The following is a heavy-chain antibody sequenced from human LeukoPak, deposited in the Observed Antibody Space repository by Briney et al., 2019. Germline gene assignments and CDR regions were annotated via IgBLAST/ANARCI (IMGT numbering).Heavy chain of an antibody. J-gene: IGHJ3*02. CDR3: ARGGGYSGYDLDAFDI. Sequence: GGSLRLSCAASGFTFTNAWMNWVRQAPGKGLEWVSSISSSSTYIYYADSVKGRFTISRNNAKNSLHLQMNSLRAEDTAVYYCARGGGYSGYDLDAFDIWGQGTMVTVSS. D-gene: IGHD5-12*01. CDR2: ISSSSTYI. CDR1: GFTFTNAW. V-gene: IGHV3-21*01.